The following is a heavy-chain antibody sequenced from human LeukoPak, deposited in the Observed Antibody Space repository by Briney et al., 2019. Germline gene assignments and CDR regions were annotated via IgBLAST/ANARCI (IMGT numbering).Heavy chain of an antibody. CDR1: GFTFDDYA. V-gene: IGHV3-9*01. J-gene: IGHJ4*02. CDR2: ISWNSVSI. CDR3: AKGPYNFYGPGNYGYFDY. D-gene: IGHD3-10*01. Sequence: PGRSLRLSCAASGFTFDDYAMHWVRQAPGKGLEWVSGISWNSVSIGYADTVKGRFTISRDNAKNSQYLQMNSLRAEDTALYYCAKGPYNFYGPGNYGYFDYWGQGTLVTVSS.